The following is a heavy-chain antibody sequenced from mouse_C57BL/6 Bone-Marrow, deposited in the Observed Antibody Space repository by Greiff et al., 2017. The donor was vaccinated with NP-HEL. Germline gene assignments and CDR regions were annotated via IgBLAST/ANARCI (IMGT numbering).Heavy chain of an antibody. CDR2: IYPGSGNT. J-gene: IGHJ3*01. V-gene: IGHV1-76*01. D-gene: IGHD4-1*01. Sequence: VKLVESGAELVRPGASVKLSCKASGYTFTDYYINWVKQRPGQGLEWIARIYPGSGNTYYNEKFKGKATLTAEKSSSTAYMQLSSLTSEDSAVYFCARGELVFAYWGQGTLVTVSA. CDR3: ARGELVFAY. CDR1: GYTFTDYY.